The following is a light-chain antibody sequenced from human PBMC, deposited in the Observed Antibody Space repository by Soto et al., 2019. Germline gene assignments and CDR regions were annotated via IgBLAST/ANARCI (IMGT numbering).Light chain of an antibody. V-gene: IGKV1-39*01. CDR3: QESYSSTWT. CDR2: TAS. Sequence: DIQMTQSPSSLSASVGDRVTITCRASQGIGSYLNWYQHKPGKAQNLLIYTASSLQTGVPSRFSGRGSGTDFTLTISRLQPDDSATYYCQESYSSTWTFGQGTKVE. CDR1: QGIGSY. J-gene: IGKJ1*01.